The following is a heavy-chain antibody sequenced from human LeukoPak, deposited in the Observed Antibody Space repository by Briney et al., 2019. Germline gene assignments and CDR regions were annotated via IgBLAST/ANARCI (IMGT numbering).Heavy chain of an antibody. CDR2: IFPGDSDT. CDR3: ATGVVVEPGSFDY. V-gene: IGHV5-51*01. Sequence: PGESLKISCKGSGYSFSNYWIGWVRQMPGKGLGLVGIIFPGDSDTRYGPSFQGQVTISADKSISTAYLQWSSLKASDTAMYYCATGVVVEPGSFDYWGQGTLVTVSS. D-gene: IGHD2-2*01. CDR1: GYSFSNYW. J-gene: IGHJ4*02.